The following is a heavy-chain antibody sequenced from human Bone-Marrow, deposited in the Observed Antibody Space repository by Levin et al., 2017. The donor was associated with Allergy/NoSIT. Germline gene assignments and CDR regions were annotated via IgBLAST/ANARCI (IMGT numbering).Heavy chain of an antibody. CDR3: TRVQESPPYSSSWYADYFDY. D-gene: IGHD6-13*01. CDR1: GFTFGDYA. J-gene: IGHJ4*02. Sequence: GGSLRLSCTASGFTFGDYAMSWFRQAPGKGLEWVGFIRSKAYGGTTEYAASVKGRFTISRDDSKSIAYLQMNSLKTEDTAVYYCTRVQESPPYSSSWYADYFDYWGQGTLVTVSS. CDR2: IRSKAYGGTT. V-gene: IGHV3-49*03.